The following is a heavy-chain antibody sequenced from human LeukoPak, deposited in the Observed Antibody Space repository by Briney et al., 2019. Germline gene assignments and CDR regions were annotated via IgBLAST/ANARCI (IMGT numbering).Heavy chain of an antibody. Sequence: GGSLRLSCAASGFTFSNAWMSWVRQAPGKGLEWVGRIKSKTDGGTTDYAAPAKGRFTISRDDTKKTLYLQMDSLKTEDTAVCYCTTDGYRSPGVWVYFDYWGQGTLVTVSS. J-gene: IGHJ4*02. D-gene: IGHD6-13*01. CDR1: GFTFSNAW. CDR3: TTDGYRSPGVWVYFDY. V-gene: IGHV3-15*01. CDR2: IKSKTDGGTT.